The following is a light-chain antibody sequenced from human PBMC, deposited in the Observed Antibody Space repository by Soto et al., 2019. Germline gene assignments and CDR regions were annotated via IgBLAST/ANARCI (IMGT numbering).Light chain of an antibody. Sequence: RSLSPGERATPACRASQSVSNNYLAWYQQKPGQAPRLLIYGASNRATGIPDRFSGSGSGTDFTLTISRLEPEDFAVYYCQQYGSSGTFGQGTKVDIK. V-gene: IGKV3-20*01. CDR1: QSVSNNY. J-gene: IGKJ1*01. CDR2: GAS. CDR3: QQYGSSGT.